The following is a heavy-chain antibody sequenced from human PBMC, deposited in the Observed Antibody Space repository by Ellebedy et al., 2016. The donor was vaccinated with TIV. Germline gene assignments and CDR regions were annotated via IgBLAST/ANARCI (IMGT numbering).Heavy chain of an antibody. CDR1: GFSFRSYW. CDR2: IYQDGSQK. D-gene: IGHD4-17*01. CDR3: ARRGSYGDYAVQVNSWFDR. V-gene: IGHV3-7*01. Sequence: GGSLRLSCAASGFSFRSYWMGWVRQAPGKGLAWVANIYQDGSQKYYVDSAEGRFTISRDNANKSLFLQMNSLRGDDTALYYCARRGSYGDYAVQVNSWFDRWGRGTLVTVSS. J-gene: IGHJ5*02.